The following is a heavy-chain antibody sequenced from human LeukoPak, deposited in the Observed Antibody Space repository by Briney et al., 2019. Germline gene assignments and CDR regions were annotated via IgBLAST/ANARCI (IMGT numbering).Heavy chain of an antibody. CDR2: IYRGDSDT. CDR3: ARYDAFAI. CDR1: RYSFTSYW. J-gene: IGHJ3*02. V-gene: IGHV5-51*01. Sequence: GGSLNIYCKGFRYSFTSYWIGWVRPMPGTGLEGMGIIYRGDSDTRYSPSFHGQVTISADKSISTPYLQSSSLKASDTAMYYCARYDAFAIWGQGTMVTVSS.